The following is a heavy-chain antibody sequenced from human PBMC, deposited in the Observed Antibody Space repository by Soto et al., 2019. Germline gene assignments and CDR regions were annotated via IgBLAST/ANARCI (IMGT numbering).Heavy chain of an antibody. CDR3: ARGPRGLYHHDY. J-gene: IGHJ4*02. V-gene: IGHV3-74*01. CDR1: GFTFSGDW. Sequence: GGSLRLSCAASGFTFSGDWMHWVRQGAGKGLVWVSRINMDGSSTNYADSVKGRFTITRDNAKNTLYLQMNSLRVDDTAVYYCARGPRGLYHHDYWGQGALVTVSS. CDR2: INMDGSST. D-gene: IGHD2-2*01.